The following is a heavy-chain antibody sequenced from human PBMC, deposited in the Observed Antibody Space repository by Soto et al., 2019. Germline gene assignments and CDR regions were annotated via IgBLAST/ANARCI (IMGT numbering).Heavy chain of an antibody. CDR3: ARAATGSYHSAY. Sequence: ASVKVSCKTSGYAFTSYGVNWVRQAPGQGLEWMGWIAPHSGRTTYLPKFQGRVTITADASTNTAYMELGSLSSDDTGIYFCARAATGSYHSAYWGQGTVVTVSS. V-gene: IGHV1-18*04. CDR1: GYAFTSYG. D-gene: IGHD3-10*01. J-gene: IGHJ4*02. CDR2: IAPHSGRT.